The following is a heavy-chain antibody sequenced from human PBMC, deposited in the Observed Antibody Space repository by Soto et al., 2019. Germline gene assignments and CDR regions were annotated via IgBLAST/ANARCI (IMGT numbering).Heavy chain of an antibody. V-gene: IGHV3-49*05. D-gene: IGHD2-2*01. J-gene: IGHJ4*02. CDR3: TRDFAGSSSTSCPDY. CDR2: IRSKAYGGTT. CDR1: GFTFGDYA. Sequence: KPGGSLRLSCTASGFTFGDYAMSWFRQAPGKGLEWVGFIRSKAYGGTTEYAASVKGRFTISRDDSKSIAYLQMNSLKTEDTAVYYCTRDFAGSSSTSCPDYWGQGTLVTVSS.